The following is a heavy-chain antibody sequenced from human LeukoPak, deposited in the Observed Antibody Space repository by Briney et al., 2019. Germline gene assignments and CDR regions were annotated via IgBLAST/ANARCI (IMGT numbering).Heavy chain of an antibody. CDR1: GGSFSGYY. D-gene: IGHD6-6*01. CDR2: INHSGST. CDR3: ARGLIAARPTYYYYGMDV. Sequence: SETLSLTCAVYGGSFSGYYWSWIRQPPGKRLEWIGEINHSGSTNYNTSLKSRVTISVDTSKNQFSLELSSVTAADTAVYYCARGLIAARPTYYYYGMDVWGQGTTVTVSS. J-gene: IGHJ6*02. V-gene: IGHV4-34*01.